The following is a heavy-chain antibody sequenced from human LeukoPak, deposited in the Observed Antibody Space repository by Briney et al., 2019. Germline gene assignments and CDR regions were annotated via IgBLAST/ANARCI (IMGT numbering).Heavy chain of an antibody. Sequence: GESLKISCQGSGYSFTSYWIGWVRQKPGKGLEWMGIIFPGDSDTRYSPSFQGQVTISADKSISTAYLQWSSLKASDTAMYYCARRLTYDSRAYYCLDYWGQGTLVTVSS. J-gene: IGHJ4*02. V-gene: IGHV5-51*01. CDR2: IFPGDSDT. D-gene: IGHD3-22*01. CDR3: ARRLTYDSRAYYCLDY. CDR1: GYSFTSYW.